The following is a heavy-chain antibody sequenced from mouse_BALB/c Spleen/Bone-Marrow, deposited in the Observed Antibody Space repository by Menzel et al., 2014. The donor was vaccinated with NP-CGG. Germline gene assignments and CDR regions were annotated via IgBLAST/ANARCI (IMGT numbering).Heavy chain of an antibody. CDR3: ARGYYDDY. D-gene: IGHD2-4*01. Sequence: EVQLQQSGGGLVQPGGSLRLSCATSGFTFTDYFMTWVRQPPRKALEWLGFIRNKANGYTTEYSASVKGRFTISRNNSQSILYLQMNTLRAEDSATYYCARGYYDDYWGQGTTLTVSS. V-gene: IGHV7-3*02. CDR1: GFTFTDYF. CDR2: IRNKANGYTT. J-gene: IGHJ2*01.